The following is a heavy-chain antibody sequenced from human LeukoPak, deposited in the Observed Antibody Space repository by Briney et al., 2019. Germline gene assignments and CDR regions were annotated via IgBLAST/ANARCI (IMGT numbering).Heavy chain of an antibody. CDR3: ARDLDYGDNGQYGMDV. CDR2: ISYDGSNK. Sequence: PGRSLRLSCAASGFTFSSYTMYWVRQAPGKGLEWVAVISYDGSNKYYADSVKGRFTISRDNSKNTLYLQMNSLRAEDTAVYYCARDLDYGDNGQYGMDVWGQGTTVTVSS. CDR1: GFTFSSYT. V-gene: IGHV3-30*14. D-gene: IGHD4-17*01. J-gene: IGHJ6*02.